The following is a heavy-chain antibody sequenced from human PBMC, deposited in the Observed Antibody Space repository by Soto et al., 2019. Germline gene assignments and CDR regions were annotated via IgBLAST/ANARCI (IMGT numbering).Heavy chain of an antibody. Sequence: QVQLQESGPGLVKPSQTLSLTCTVSGGPISSGGYYWSWIRQHPGKGLEWIGYIYYSGSTYYNPSLKIRVTISVDTSKNQFSLKLSSVTAADTAVYYCARTSYDSSGTAADPWGQGTLVTVSS. D-gene: IGHD3-22*01. CDR3: ARTSYDSSGTAADP. V-gene: IGHV4-31*03. J-gene: IGHJ5*02. CDR1: GGPISSGGYY. CDR2: IYYSGST.